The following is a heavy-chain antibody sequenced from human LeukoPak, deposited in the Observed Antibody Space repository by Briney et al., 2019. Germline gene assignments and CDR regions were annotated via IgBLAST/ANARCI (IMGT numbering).Heavy chain of an antibody. CDR1: GDSVSXXXXX. Sequence: PSQTLSLTCXISGDSVSXXXXXXNWIRQSPSXXXXXLGRTYYRSKWYNAXXXSVKSRITINPDTSKNQFSLQLNSVTPEDTAVYYCARGHSGYLEYWGQGTLVTVSS. V-gene: IGHV6-1*01. J-gene: IGHJ4*02. D-gene: IGHD6-19*01. CDR2: TYYRSKWYN. CDR3: ARGHSGYLEY.